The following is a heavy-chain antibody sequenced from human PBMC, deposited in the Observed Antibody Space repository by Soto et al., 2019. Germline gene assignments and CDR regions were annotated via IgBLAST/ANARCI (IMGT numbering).Heavy chain of an antibody. Sequence: QVQLQESGPGLVKPSQTLSLTCTVSGGSTSSDNYWSWIRQPPGKGLEWIGHIYYSGNTDYNPSLKSRLAISIDTSKNQFSLKLSPVTAADTAVYFCAREGGESSDGLYYFDSWGQGSLVTVSS. V-gene: IGHV4-30-4*01. J-gene: IGHJ4*02. CDR1: GGSTSSDNY. D-gene: IGHD3-16*01. CDR2: IYYSGNT. CDR3: AREGGESSDGLYYFDS.